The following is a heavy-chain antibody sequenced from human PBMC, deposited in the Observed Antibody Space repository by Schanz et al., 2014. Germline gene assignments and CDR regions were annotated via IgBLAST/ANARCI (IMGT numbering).Heavy chain of an antibody. CDR2: IAYNGREQ. CDR3: AKEGTGYISTCLDY. Sequence: QVQLVESGGGVVQPGRSLRLSCAASGFSFSSYGMQWVRQAPGKGLEWVAVIAYNGREQYYADSVKGRFTISRDNSQNTLNLQMNSLRAEDTAVYYCAKEGTGYISTCLDYWGLGALVTVSS. J-gene: IGHJ4*02. CDR1: GFSFSSYG. V-gene: IGHV3-30*18. D-gene: IGHD5-12*01.